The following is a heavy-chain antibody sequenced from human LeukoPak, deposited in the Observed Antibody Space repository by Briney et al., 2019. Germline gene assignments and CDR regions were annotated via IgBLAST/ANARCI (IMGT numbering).Heavy chain of an antibody. CDR3: ARGYYYDSSGKLDY. D-gene: IGHD3-22*01. J-gene: IGHJ4*02. V-gene: IGHV1-2*02. CDR2: INPNSGGT. CDR1: GYTFTGYY. Sequence: ASVKVSCKASGYTFTGYYMHWVRQAPGQGLEWMGWINPNSGGTNYAQKFQGRVTMTRDTSTSTVYMELSSLRSEDTAVYYCARGYYYDSSGKLDYWGQGTLVTVSS.